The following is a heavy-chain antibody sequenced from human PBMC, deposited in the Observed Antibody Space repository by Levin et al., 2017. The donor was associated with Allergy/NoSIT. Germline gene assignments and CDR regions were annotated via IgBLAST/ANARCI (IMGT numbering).Heavy chain of an antibody. J-gene: IGHJ4*02. Sequence: SETLSLTCVISGDSVSSNSGAWNWIRQSPSRGLEWLGRTYYRSGGTTDYAVSVKSRITIKPDTSQNQISLQLRSATPDDTAVYYCAGRIPTAGTAFLWGQGTLVTVSS. CDR1: GDSVSSNSGA. CDR2: TYYRSGGTT. D-gene: IGHD6-13*01. CDR3: AGRIPTAGTAFL. V-gene: IGHV6-1*01.